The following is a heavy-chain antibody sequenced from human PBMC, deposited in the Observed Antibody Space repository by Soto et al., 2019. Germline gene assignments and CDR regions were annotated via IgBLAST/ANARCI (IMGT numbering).Heavy chain of an antibody. CDR1: GGTFSSYA. D-gene: IGHD6-19*01. CDR3: ASGSYSSGWYYYYGMDV. J-gene: IGHJ6*02. V-gene: IGHV1-69*12. Sequence: QVQLVQSGAEVKKPGSSVKVSCKASGGTFSSYAISWVRQAPGQGLEWMGGIIPIFGTANYAQKFQGRVTIPADESTSTAYMELSSLRSEDTAVYYCASGSYSSGWYYYYGMDVWGQGTTVTVSS. CDR2: IIPIFGTA.